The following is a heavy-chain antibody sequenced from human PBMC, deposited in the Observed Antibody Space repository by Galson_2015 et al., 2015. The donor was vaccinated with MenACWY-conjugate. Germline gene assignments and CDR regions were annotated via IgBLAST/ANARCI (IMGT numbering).Heavy chain of an antibody. Sequence: ETLSLTCTVSGGSISSSSYYWDWIRQPPGRGLAWIGTIYYSGSPYYNSSLKIQVTIPVDTSQNQFSLNLSLVTAADTAMYYCARHDRTAPARSGAFDIWGRGTMVTVSS. J-gene: IGHJ3*02. V-gene: IGHV4-39*01. CDR2: IYYSGSP. CDR3: ARHDRTAPARSGAFDI. CDR1: GGSISSSSYY. D-gene: IGHD2-2*01.